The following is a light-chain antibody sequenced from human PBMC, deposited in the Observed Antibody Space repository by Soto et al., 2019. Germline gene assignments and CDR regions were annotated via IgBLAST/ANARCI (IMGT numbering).Light chain of an antibody. J-gene: IGKJ5*01. Sequence: EIVLTQSPGTLSLSPGERVTLSCRASQSISNNHLAWYQQKPGQAPRLLIYGASSRATGIPDRFSGSGSGTDFTLTISRLEPEDFAVYYCQQYGSSPWTFGQGTRLEIK. CDR3: QQYGSSPWT. CDR2: GAS. CDR1: QSISNNH. V-gene: IGKV3-20*01.